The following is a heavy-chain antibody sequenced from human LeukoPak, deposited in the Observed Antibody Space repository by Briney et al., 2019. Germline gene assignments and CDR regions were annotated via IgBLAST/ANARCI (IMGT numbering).Heavy chain of an antibody. V-gene: IGHV1-2*02. CDR2: INPNSGGT. Sequence: ASVKVSCKASGYTFTNYGISWVRQAPGQGLEWMGWINPNSGGTNYAQKFQGRVTMTRDTSISTAYMELSRLRSDDTAVYYCARGDSGRFHYYYYYYMDVWGKGTTVTVSS. D-gene: IGHD6-19*01. J-gene: IGHJ6*03. CDR1: GYTFTNYG. CDR3: ARGDSGRFHYYYYYYMDV.